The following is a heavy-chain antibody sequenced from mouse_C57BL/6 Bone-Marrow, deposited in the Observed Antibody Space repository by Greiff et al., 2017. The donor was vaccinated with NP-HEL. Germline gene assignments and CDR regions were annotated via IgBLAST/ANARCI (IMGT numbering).Heavy chain of an antibody. CDR2: IRSGGDYI. J-gene: IGHJ1*03. Sequence: EVQVVESGEGLVKPGGSLKLSCAASGFTFSSYAMSWVRQTPEKRLEWVAYIRSGGDYIYYADTVKGRFTISRDNARNTLYLQMSSLKSEDTAMYYCTRDRHGSSYQWYFDVWGTGTTVTVSS. D-gene: IGHD1-1*01. CDR1: GFTFSSYA. CDR3: TRDRHGSSYQWYFDV. V-gene: IGHV5-9-1*02.